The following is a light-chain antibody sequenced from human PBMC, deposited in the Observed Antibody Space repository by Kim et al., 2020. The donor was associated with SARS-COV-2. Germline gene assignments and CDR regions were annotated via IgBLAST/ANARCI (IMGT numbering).Light chain of an antibody. Sequence: DIQMPQSPSTLSTSVGDRVTITCRASQSINIWLAWYQQKPGKAPNLLIYDASILESGVPSRFSGSGSGTQFTLTISSLQPDDFATYYCQEYKSDSWTFGQGTKVDIK. CDR2: DAS. J-gene: IGKJ1*01. CDR1: QSINIW. CDR3: QEYKSDSWT. V-gene: IGKV1-5*01.